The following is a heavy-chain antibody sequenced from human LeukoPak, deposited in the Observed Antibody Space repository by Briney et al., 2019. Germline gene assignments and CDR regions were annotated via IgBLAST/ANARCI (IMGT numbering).Heavy chain of an antibody. CDR1: GFTFSSYS. CDR2: IRSSSSTI. CDR3: ARGKSPIDY. Sequence: GGSLRLSCAASGFTFSSYSMNWVRQAPGKGLEWVSYIRSSSSTIYYADSVKGRFTISRDNAKNSLYLQMNSLRAEDTAVYYCARGKSPIDYWGQGTLVTVSS. V-gene: IGHV3-48*04. J-gene: IGHJ4*02.